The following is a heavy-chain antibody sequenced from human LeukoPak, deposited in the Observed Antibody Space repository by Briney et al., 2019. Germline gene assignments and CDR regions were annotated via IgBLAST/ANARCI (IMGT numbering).Heavy chain of an antibody. CDR1: GFTFSSYN. CDR3: GRDMYCSSTSCYTGDYYYYGMDV. J-gene: IGHJ6*02. Sequence: GGSLRLSCAASGFTFSSYNMNWVRQAPGKGLEWVSRINSDGSSTSYADSVKGRFTISRDNAKNTLYLQMNTLRAEDTAVYYCGRDMYCSSTSCYTGDYYYYGMDVWGQGTTVTVSS. V-gene: IGHV3-74*01. CDR2: INSDGSST. D-gene: IGHD2-2*02.